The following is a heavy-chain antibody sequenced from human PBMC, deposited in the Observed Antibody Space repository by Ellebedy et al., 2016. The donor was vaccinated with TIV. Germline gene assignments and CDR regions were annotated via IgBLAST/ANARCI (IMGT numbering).Heavy chain of an antibody. CDR2: ISSSSSYT. CDR1: GFTFSNAW. CDR3: ARGGTVVTLYY. J-gene: IGHJ4*02. D-gene: IGHD4-23*01. V-gene: IGHV3-11*05. Sequence: GEFLKISCAASGFTFSNAWMSWIRQAPGKGLEWVSYISSSSSYTNYADSVKGRSTISRDNAKNTLYLQMNSLRAEDTAMYYCARGGTVVTLYYWGQGTLVAVSS.